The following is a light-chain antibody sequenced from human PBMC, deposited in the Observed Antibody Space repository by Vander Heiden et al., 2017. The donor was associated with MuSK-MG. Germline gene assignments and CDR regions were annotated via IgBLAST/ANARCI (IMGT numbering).Light chain of an antibody. CDR3: QQNYRKHLGT. Sequence: ETESTHSLSALVLSRGESATLACRSSQSVSSSYLAWYQQKPGQAPRLLIYGASSRDTGIPDRFSGSGYGTDFTLTISRREPEDFAVYYCQQNYRKHLGTFGQGTKVEIK. J-gene: IGKJ1*01. V-gene: IGKV3-20*01. CDR2: GAS. CDR1: QSVSSSY.